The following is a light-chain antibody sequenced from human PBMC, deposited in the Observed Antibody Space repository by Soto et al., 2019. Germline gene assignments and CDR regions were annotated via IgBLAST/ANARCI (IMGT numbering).Light chain of an antibody. V-gene: IGKV1-39*01. J-gene: IGKJ2*01. Sequence: DIQMTQSPSSLSASVGDRVTITCRASQSIDSFLNWYQQKPGKAPNLLIFAASSLHGGVPSRFSGSGSGTDFTLTISSLHPEDFATYYCQQNYSPLYTFGQGTKLEIK. CDR1: QSIDSF. CDR3: QQNYSPLYT. CDR2: AAS.